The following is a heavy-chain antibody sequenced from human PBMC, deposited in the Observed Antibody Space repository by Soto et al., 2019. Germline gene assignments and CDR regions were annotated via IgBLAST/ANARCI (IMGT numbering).Heavy chain of an antibody. Sequence: ASVKVSCKASGGTFSSYAINWVRQAPGQGLQWMGGIVPMFGTTSNPQKFQVGVTLTAAKSTGTAHMQLTSLTSEDTVVYYCARGWQLASPLEYWGQGTPVTVSS. J-gene: IGHJ4*01. CDR1: GGTFSSYA. CDR2: IVPMFGTT. V-gene: IGHV1-69*06. CDR3: ARGWQLASPLEY. D-gene: IGHD6-6*01.